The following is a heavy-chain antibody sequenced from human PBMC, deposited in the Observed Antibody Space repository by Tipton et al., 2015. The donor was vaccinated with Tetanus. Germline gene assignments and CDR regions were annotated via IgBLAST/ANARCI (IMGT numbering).Heavy chain of an antibody. CDR3: ARDYYDSSGYQDY. V-gene: IGHV3-33*01. CDR1: RFTFSSYG. D-gene: IGHD3-22*01. CDR2: IWYDGSNK. J-gene: IGHJ4*02. Sequence: QLVQSGGGVVQPGRSLRLSCAASRFTFSSYGMHWLRQAPGKGLEWVAVIWYDGSNKYYADSVKGRFTISRDNSKNTLYLQMNSLRAEDTAVYYCARDYYDSSGYQDYWGQGTLVTVSS.